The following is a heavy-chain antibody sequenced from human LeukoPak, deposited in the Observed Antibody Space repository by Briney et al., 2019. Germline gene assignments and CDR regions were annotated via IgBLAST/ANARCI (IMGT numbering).Heavy chain of an antibody. CDR2: ISGSGGST. V-gene: IGHV3-23*01. CDR3: AKLPILYCSSTSCYL. D-gene: IGHD2-2*01. CDR1: GFTFSSYA. J-gene: IGHJ4*02. Sequence: GGSLRLSCAASGFTFSSYAMSWVRQAPGKGLEWVSAISGSGGSTYYADSVKGRFTISRDNSKNTLYLQMNSLRAEDTAVYYRAKLPILYCSSTSCYLWGQGTLATVSS.